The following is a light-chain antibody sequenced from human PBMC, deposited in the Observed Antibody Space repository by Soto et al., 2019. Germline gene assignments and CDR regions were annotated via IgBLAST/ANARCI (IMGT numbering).Light chain of an antibody. CDR2: AAS. Sequence: DIQMIQSPSTLAGSVEDRVTITCRASQTISSWLAWCQQKPGKAPKLLIYAASSLQSGVPSRFRGSGSGTHFTLTISSLQPEDFALYYCQQYNNWPLTFGGGTKVDIK. CDR3: QQYNNWPLT. V-gene: IGKV1-5*01. J-gene: IGKJ4*01. CDR1: QTISSW.